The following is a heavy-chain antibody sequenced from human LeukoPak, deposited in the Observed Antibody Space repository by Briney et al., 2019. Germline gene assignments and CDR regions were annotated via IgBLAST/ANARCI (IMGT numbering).Heavy chain of an antibody. V-gene: IGHV4-39*01. J-gene: IGHJ4*02. CDR1: GGSISSSSYY. D-gene: IGHD2-15*01. Sequence: TASETLSLTCTVSGGSISSSSYYWGWIRQPPGKGLEWIGSIYYSGSTYYNPSLKSRVTISVDTSKNQFSLKLSSVTAADTAVYYCARPSPYCSGGSCGFKFDYWGQGTLVTVSS. CDR2: IYYSGST. CDR3: ARPSPYCSGGSCGFKFDY.